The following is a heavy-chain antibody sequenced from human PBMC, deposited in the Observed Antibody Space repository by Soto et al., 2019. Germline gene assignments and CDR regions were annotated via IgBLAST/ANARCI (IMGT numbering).Heavy chain of an antibody. CDR3: AHSLTRGIAARPRLGWFDP. J-gene: IGHJ5*02. Sequence: QITLKESGPTLVKPTQTLTLTCTFSGFSLSTSGVGVGWIRQPPGKALEWLALIYLNDDKRYSPSLNSRLTITKDTSKNQVVLTMTNMDPVDTATYYCAHSLTRGIAARPRLGWFDPWGQGTLVTFSS. CDR1: GFSLSTSGVG. D-gene: IGHD6-6*01. V-gene: IGHV2-5*01. CDR2: IYLNDDK.